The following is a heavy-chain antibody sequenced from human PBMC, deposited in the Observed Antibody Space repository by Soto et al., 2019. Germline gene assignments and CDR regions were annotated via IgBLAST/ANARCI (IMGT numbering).Heavy chain of an antibody. CDR3: ARDQVYDYGDYGAYWYFDL. J-gene: IGHJ2*01. CDR2: TYYRSKRYN. CDR1: GDSVSSNSAA. V-gene: IGHV6-1*01. D-gene: IGHD4-17*01. Sequence: SQTLSLTCAISGDSVSSNSAAWNWIRQSPSRGLEWLGRTYYRSKRYNDYAVSVKSRITINPDTSKNQFSLQLNSVTPEDTAVYYCARDQVYDYGDYGAYWYFDLWGRGTLVTVSS.